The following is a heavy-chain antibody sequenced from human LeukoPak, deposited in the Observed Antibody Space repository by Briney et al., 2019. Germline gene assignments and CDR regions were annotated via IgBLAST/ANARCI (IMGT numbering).Heavy chain of an antibody. CDR3: ASTFGVVID. CDR2: IYSGGST. D-gene: IGHD3-3*01. Sequence: PGGSLRLSCAASGFIFSSYSMSWVRQAPGKGLEWVSVIYSGGSTYYADSVKGRFTISRDNSKNTLYLQMDSLRAEDTAVYYCASTFGVVIDWGQGTLVTVSS. V-gene: IGHV3-66*02. CDR1: GFIFSSYS. J-gene: IGHJ4*02.